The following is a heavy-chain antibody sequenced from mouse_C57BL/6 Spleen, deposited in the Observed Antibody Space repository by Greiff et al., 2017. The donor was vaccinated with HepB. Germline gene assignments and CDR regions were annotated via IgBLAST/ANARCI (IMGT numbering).Heavy chain of an antibody. V-gene: IGHV1-26*01. CDR3: AREIYYGSPWFAY. CDR2: VNPNNGGT. Sequence: VQLKQSGPELVKPGASVKISCKASGYTFTDYYMNWVKQSHGKSLEWIGDVNPNNGGTSYNQKFKGKATLTVDKSSSTAYMELRSLTSEDSAVYYCAREIYYGSPWFAYWGQGTLVTVSA. CDR1: GYTFTDYY. J-gene: IGHJ3*01. D-gene: IGHD1-1*01.